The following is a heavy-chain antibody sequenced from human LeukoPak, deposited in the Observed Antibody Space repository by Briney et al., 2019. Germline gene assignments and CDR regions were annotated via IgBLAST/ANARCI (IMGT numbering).Heavy chain of an antibody. CDR3: ARSHGVTTVTTDGFDP. J-gene: IGHJ5*02. Sequence: GASVKVSCKASGYTFTSYYMHWVRQAPGQGLEWMGIINPSGGSTSYAQKFQGRVTMTRDTSTSTAYMELRSLRSDDTAVYYCARSHGVTTVTTDGFDPWGQGTLVTVSS. D-gene: IGHD4-17*01. V-gene: IGHV1-46*01. CDR2: INPSGGST. CDR1: GYTFTSYY.